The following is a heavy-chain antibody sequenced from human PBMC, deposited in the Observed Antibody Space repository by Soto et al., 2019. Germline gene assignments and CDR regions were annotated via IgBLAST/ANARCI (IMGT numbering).Heavy chain of an antibody. D-gene: IGHD2-2*01. CDR1: GLSFSGYY. V-gene: IGHV4-34*01. CDR2: INHSGST. Sequence: PSETLSLTCAVYGLSFSGYYWSWIRQPPGKGLEWIGEINHSGSTNYNPSLKSRVTISVDTSKNQFSLKLSSVTAADTAVYYCAGARIVVVPAAQRPGAFDIWGQGTMVTVSS. CDR3: AGARIVVVPAAQRPGAFDI. J-gene: IGHJ3*02.